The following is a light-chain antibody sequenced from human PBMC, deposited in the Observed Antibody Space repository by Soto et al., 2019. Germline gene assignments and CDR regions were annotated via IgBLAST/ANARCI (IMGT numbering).Light chain of an antibody. CDR3: SSYAGSKNSV. Sequence: QCALTQAPSGSGSPGQSVTISCTGTSSDVGGYNYVSWYQQHPDKAPKLMIYEVSKRPSGVPDRFSGSKSGNTASLTVSGLQAEDEADYYCSSYAGSKNSVFGGGTKLTVL. V-gene: IGLV2-8*01. CDR2: EVS. J-gene: IGLJ3*02. CDR1: SSDVGGYNY.